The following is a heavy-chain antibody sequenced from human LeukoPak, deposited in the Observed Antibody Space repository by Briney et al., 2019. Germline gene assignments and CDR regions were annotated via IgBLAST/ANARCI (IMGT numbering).Heavy chain of an antibody. CDR2: ISYDGSNK. Sequence: GGSLRLSCAASGFTFSSYAMHWVRQAPGKGLEWVAVISYDGSNKYCADSVKGRFTISRDNSKNTLYLQMNSLRAEDTAVYYCASSRDYGDYYYYYGMDVWGQGTTVTVSS. CDR3: ASSRDYGDYYYYYGMDV. V-gene: IGHV3-30*04. D-gene: IGHD4-17*01. J-gene: IGHJ6*02. CDR1: GFTFSSYA.